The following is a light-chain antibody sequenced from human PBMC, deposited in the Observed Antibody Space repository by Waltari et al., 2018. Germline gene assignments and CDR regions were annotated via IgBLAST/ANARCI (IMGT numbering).Light chain of an antibody. V-gene: IGKV3-15*01. CDR2: GAS. CDR1: QSVSSN. Sequence: EIVMTQSPATLSVSPGERATLSCRASQSVSSNLAWYQQKPRPAPRLSIYGASTRATGIPARFSGSGSGTEFTLTISSLQSEDFAVYYCQQYNNWPRGTFGQGTKLEIK. CDR3: QQYNNWPRGT. J-gene: IGKJ2*02.